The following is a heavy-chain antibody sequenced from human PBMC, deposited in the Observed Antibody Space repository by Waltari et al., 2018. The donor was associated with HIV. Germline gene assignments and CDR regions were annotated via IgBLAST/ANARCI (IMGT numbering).Heavy chain of an antibody. CDR3: ARESYYYDSSGYPLAY. J-gene: IGHJ4*02. D-gene: IGHD3-22*01. Sequence: DVQLEESGEGLVQHGGSLRLSCAASGFTFNTFGFNWVRQAPGKGLEWVSYISTSSRPIYYADSVKGRFTISRDDAKNSLYLEMNSLRADDTAVYYCARESYYYDSSGYPLAYWGQGILVTVSS. CDR1: GFTFNTFG. CDR2: ISTSSRPI. V-gene: IGHV3-48*04.